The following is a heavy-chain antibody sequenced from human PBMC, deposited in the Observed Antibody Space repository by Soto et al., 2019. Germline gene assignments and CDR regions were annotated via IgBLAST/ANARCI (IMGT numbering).Heavy chain of an antibody. CDR3: AREGYYYDSSGYPNWFDP. CDR2: INTNTGNP. V-gene: IGHV7-4-1*01. J-gene: IGHJ5*02. D-gene: IGHD3-22*01. Sequence: GASVKVSWKASGYTFTSYAMKWVRQAPGQGLEWMGWINTNTGNPTYAQGFTGRLVFSLDTSVSTAYLQICSLKAEDTAVYYCAREGYYYDSSGYPNWFDPWGQGTLVTVYS. CDR1: GYTFTSYA.